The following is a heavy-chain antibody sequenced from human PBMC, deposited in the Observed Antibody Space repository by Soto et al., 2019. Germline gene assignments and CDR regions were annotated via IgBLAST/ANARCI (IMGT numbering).Heavy chain of an antibody. CDR3: ARDHGGSTGCVGGYSFFRRDV. Sequence: EVQLVESGGDLVQPGGSLRLSCAASGFIFSDYTMTWVRQAPGRGLEFVSHISSSGDAIFYAESVKGRFTVSRDNAKNSLYLQMNSLRDDATAVYFCARDHGGSTGCVGGYSFFRRDVWGQGTAVIFSS. J-gene: IGHJ6*02. CDR1: GFIFSDYT. V-gene: IGHV3-48*02. D-gene: IGHD1-26*01. CDR2: ISSSGDAI.